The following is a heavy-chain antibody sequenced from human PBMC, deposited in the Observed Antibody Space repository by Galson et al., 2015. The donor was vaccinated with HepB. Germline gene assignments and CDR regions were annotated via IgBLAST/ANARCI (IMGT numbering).Heavy chain of an antibody. CDR2: ILYDGSNK. J-gene: IGHJ3*02. V-gene: IGHV3-30*04. CDR3: ARPYYNFWSGYAQFGAFDI. CDR1: GFTFSTYA. D-gene: IGHD3-3*01. Sequence: SLRLSCAASGFTFSTYAMHWVRQAPGKGLEWVAVILYDGSNKYYADSVKGRFTISRDNSKKTLYLQMNSLRAEDTAVYYCARPYYNFWSGYAQFGAFDIWGQGTMVTVSS.